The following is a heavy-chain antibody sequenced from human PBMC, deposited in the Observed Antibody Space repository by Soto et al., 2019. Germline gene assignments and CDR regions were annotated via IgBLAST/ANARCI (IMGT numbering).Heavy chain of an antibody. Sequence: PSETLSLTCTVSGGSIRGYSWSWIRQTPGKALEWIGYIYDSGSTNYNPSLKSRVTISVDTSKNQVSLKLTSVTAADTAVYYCASSSVVVPAAIKVYSYYYVDVWGKGTTVTVS. CDR3: ASSSVVVPAAIKVYSYYYVDV. CDR2: IYDSGST. D-gene: IGHD2-2*02. V-gene: IGHV4-59*08. J-gene: IGHJ6*03. CDR1: GGSIRGYS.